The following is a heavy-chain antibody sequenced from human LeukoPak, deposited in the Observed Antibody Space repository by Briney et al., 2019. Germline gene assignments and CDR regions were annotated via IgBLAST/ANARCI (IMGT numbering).Heavy chain of an antibody. J-gene: IGHJ3*02. CDR2: VHYTGTT. CDR3: ATNRVGTYDRPFDI. V-gene: IGHV4-59*08. CDR1: GGSISSYY. Sequence: SETLSLTCTVSGGSISSYYWSWIRQPPGKGLEWIGDVHYTGTTKYNPSVKSRVTISIDTSKNQFSLELSSVTATDTAVYFCATNRVGTYDRPFDIWGQGTMVTVSS. D-gene: IGHD1-26*01.